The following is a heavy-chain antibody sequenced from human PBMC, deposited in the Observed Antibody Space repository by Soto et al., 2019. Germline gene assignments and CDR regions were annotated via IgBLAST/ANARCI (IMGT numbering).Heavy chain of an antibody. J-gene: IGHJ6*02. V-gene: IGHV4-30-4*01. CDR1: VGSISSGDYY. Sequence: PSETLSLTCTVSVGSISSGDYYWSWIRQPPGKGLEWIGYIYYSGSTYYNPSLKSRVTISVDTSKNQFSLKLSSVTAADTAVYYCARDRDDRTANYGMDVWGQGTTVTVSS. CDR2: IYYSGST. D-gene: IGHD2-21*02. CDR3: ARDRDDRTANYGMDV.